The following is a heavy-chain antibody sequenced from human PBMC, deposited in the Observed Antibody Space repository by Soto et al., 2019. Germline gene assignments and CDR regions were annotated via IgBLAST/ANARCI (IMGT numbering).Heavy chain of an antibody. CDR1: GFAISRGYY. CDR3: AREKVGTTFFDN. CDR2: IYPSVSS. V-gene: IGHV4-38-2*02. D-gene: IGHD1-1*01. J-gene: IGHJ4*02. Sequence: SETLSLTCSVSGFAISRGYYWSWVRQPPGKGLEWIGSIYPSVSSYHNPSLATRLRLSIDTSKNQFTLNLTAVTAADTALYFCAREKVGTTFFDNWGQGIQVTVS.